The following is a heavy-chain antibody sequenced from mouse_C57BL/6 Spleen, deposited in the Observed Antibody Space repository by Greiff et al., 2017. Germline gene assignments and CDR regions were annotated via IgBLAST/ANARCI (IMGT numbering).Heavy chain of an antibody. CDR1: GYTFTDYE. Sequence: QVQLKESGAELVRPGASVTLSCKASGYTFTDYEMHWVKQTPVHGLEWIGAIDPETGGTAYNQKFKGKAILTADKSSSTAYMELRSLTSEDSAVYYCTRGGLYYFDYGGQGTTLTVSS. CDR3: TRGGLYYFDY. CDR2: IDPETGGT. V-gene: IGHV1-15*01. J-gene: IGHJ2*01.